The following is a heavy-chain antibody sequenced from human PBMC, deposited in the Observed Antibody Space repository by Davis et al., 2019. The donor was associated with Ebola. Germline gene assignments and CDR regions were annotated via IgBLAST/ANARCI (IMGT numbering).Heavy chain of an antibody. Sequence: GGSLRLSCAASGFTFSSYGMHWVRQAPGKGLAWVAVIWYDGSNKYYADSVKGRFTISRDNSKNTLYLQMNSLRAEDTAVYYCARDSMTVAFYWYFDLWGRGTLVTVSS. J-gene: IGHJ2*01. CDR3: ARDSMTVAFYWYFDL. CDR2: IWYDGSNK. V-gene: IGHV3-33*01. CDR1: GFTFSSYG. D-gene: IGHD6-19*01.